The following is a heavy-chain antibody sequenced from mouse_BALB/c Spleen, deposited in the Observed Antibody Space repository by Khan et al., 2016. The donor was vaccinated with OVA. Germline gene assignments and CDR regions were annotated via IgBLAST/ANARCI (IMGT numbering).Heavy chain of an antibody. D-gene: IGHD2-4*01. V-gene: IGHV1S136*01. CDR2: INPYNDGI. CDR3: ARWGITTGFAY. Sequence: VRLQQSGPELVKPGASVKMSCKASGYTYTSYVMHWVKQKPGQGLEWIGYINPYNDGIKYDEKFKGKATLISDKSSSTAYMELSSLTSEDSAVYCCARWGITTGFAYWGQGTLVTVSA. CDR1: GYTYTSYV. J-gene: IGHJ3*01.